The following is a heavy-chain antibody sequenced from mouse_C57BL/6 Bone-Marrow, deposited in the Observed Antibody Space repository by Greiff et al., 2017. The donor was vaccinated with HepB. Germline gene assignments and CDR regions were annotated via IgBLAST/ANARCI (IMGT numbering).Heavy chain of an antibody. Sequence: QVHVKQSGPELVKPGASVKISCKASGYAFSSSWMNWVKQRPGKGLEWIGRIYPGDGDTNYNGKFKGKATLTADKSSSTAYMQLSSLTSEDSAVYFCARSPRSLYGSSASFAYWGQGTLVTVSA. D-gene: IGHD1-1*01. CDR3: ARSPRSLYGSSASFAY. CDR2: IYPGDGDT. V-gene: IGHV1-82*01. J-gene: IGHJ3*01. CDR1: GYAFSSSW.